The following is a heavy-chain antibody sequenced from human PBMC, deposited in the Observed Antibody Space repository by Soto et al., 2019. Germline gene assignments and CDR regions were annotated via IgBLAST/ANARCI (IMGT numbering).Heavy chain of an antibody. Sequence: SETLSLTCAVYGGSFRGYYWSWIRQPPGKGLEWIGEINHSGSTNYNPSLKSRVTISVDTSKNQFSLKLSSVTAADTAVYYCARAWGTETYYFDYWGHGTLVTVSS. CDR3: ARAWGTETYYFDY. CDR2: INHSGST. J-gene: IGHJ4*01. CDR1: GGSFRGYY. D-gene: IGHD3-16*01. V-gene: IGHV4-34*01.